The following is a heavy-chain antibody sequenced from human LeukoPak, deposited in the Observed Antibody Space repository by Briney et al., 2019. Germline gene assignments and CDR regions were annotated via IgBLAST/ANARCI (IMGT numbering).Heavy chain of an antibody. CDR3: ARGIDGAFDY. V-gene: IGHV3-23*01. J-gene: IGHJ4*02. Sequence: GGSLRLSCAASGFTFSGYYMTWVRQAPGKGLEWVSEISGSGDNTYYPDSVKGRFTISRDNSKNTLFLQMTSLRAEDTAIYYCARGIDGAFDYWGQGILVTVSS. CDR1: GFTFSGYY. CDR2: ISGSGDNT. D-gene: IGHD3-10*01.